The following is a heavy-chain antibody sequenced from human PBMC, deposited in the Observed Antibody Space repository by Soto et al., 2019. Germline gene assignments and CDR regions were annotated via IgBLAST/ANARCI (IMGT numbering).Heavy chain of an antibody. Sequence: GGSLRLSCAASGFTFSSYAMHWVRQAPGKGLEWVAVISYDGSNKYYADSVKGRFTISRDNSKNTLYLQMNSLRAEDTAVYYCAREVLEWFFDYWGQGTLVTVSS. CDR3: AREVLEWFFDY. CDR2: ISYDGSNK. J-gene: IGHJ4*02. CDR1: GFTFSSYA. V-gene: IGHV3-30*04. D-gene: IGHD3-3*01.